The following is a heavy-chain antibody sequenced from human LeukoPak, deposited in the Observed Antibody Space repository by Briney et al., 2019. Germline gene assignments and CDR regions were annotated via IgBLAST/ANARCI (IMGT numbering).Heavy chain of an antibody. V-gene: IGHV4-39*07. Sequence: SETLSLTCTVSGGSISSSSYYWGWIRQPPGKELEWIGSIYYSGSTYYNLSLKSRVTISVDTSKNQFSLKLSSVTAADTAVYYCARAPSWDYYYYGMDVWGQGTTVTVSS. CDR2: IYYSGST. D-gene: IGHD6-13*01. CDR3: ARAPSWDYYYYGMDV. CDR1: GGSISSSSYY. J-gene: IGHJ6*02.